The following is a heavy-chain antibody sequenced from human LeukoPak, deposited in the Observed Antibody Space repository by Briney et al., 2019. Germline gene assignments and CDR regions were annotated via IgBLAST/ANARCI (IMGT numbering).Heavy chain of an antibody. J-gene: IGHJ6*02. D-gene: IGHD3-9*01. CDR2: ISGSGGST. V-gene: IGHV3-23*01. CDR1: GFTFGEYA. Sequence: HPGRSLRLSCTTSGFTFGEYAMSWVRQAPGKGLEWVSAISGSGGSTYYADSVKGRFTISRDNSKNTLYLQMNSLRAEDTAVYYCAKAPYYDILTGYYKQYYYGMDVWGQGTTVTVSS. CDR3: AKAPYYDILTGYYKQYYYGMDV.